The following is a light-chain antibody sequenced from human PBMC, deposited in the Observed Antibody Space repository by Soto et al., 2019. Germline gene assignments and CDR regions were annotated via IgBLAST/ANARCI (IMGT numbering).Light chain of an antibody. Sequence: QSVLTQPASVSGSPGQSITISCTGTSSDVGSYNLVSWYQKHPGKAPKLMIYEDSKRPSGVSNRFSGSKSGNTASLTISGLQTEDEADYYCCSYAGGSTWVFGGGTKLTVL. CDR1: SSDVGSYNL. CDR2: EDS. J-gene: IGLJ3*02. CDR3: CSYAGGSTWV. V-gene: IGLV2-23*01.